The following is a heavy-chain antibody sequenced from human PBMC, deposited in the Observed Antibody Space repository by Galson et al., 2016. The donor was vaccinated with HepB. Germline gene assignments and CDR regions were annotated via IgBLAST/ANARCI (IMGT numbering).Heavy chain of an antibody. V-gene: IGHV3-30*14. J-gene: IGHJ4*02. D-gene: IGHD3-16*01. CDR3: ARASRGTDY. CDR2: ILYDGNEK. Sequence: CAGSGFTFSSYAIHWVRHAPGKGLEWVAVILYDGNEKFYADSVKGRFTLSRDNSKNTVFLHMDSLRPEDTAVYFCARASRGTDYWGQGTLVTVSS. CDR1: GFTFSSYA.